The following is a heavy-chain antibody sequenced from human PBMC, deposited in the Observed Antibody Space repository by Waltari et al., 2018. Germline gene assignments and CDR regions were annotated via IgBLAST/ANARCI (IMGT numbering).Heavy chain of an antibody. V-gene: IGHV4-34*01. CDR3: AGGRRIAAANLLDY. J-gene: IGHJ4*02. CDR1: GGSFSGYY. CDR2: INHSGST. D-gene: IGHD6-13*01. Sequence: QVQLQQWGAGLLKPSETLSLTCAVYGGSFSGYYWSWIRQPPGKGLEWIGEINHSGSTNYNPSLKSRVTISVDTSKNQFSLKLSSVTAADTAVYYCAGGRRIAAANLLDYCGQGTLVTVSS.